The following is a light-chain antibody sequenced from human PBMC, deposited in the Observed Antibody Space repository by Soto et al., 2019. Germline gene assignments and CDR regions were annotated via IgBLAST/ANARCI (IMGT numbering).Light chain of an antibody. J-gene: IGLJ2*01. CDR1: SGDAGSYNL. CDR3: CLYASTSRV. CDR2: EGS. Sequence: QSALTQPASVSGSPGQSITISCTGTSGDAGSYNLVSWYQQHPGKAPKLMIYEGSKRPSGVSNRFSGSKSGNTASLTISGLQAEDEADYYCCLYASTSRVFGGWTKLTVL. V-gene: IGLV2-23*01.